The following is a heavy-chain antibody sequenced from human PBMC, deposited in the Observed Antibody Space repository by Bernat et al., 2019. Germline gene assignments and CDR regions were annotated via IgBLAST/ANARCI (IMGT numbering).Heavy chain of an antibody. CDR1: GFPFSNSG. CDR2: IWYDGSNK. CDR3: VRGSYSGYDDFDY. D-gene: IGHD5-12*01. V-gene: IGHV3-33*01. Sequence: QVQLVESGGGVVQPGRSLRLSCAASGFPFSNSGMHWVRQAPGKGLEWVAMIWYDGSNKYYVDSVEGRFTVSRDNSKNTLFLQMDSLRAEDTAMYYCVRGSYSGYDDFDYWGQGSLVTISS. J-gene: IGHJ4*02.